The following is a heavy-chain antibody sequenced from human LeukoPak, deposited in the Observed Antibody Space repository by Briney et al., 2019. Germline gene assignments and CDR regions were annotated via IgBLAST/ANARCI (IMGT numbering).Heavy chain of an antibody. CDR1: GFTFSSYW. D-gene: IGHD6-13*01. CDR2: IKQDGSEK. CDR3: AKSLIAAAGTGAFDM. Sequence: PGGSLRLSCAASGFTFSSYWMSWVRQAPGKGLEWVANIKQDGSEKYYVDSVKGRFTISRDNAKNSLYLQMNSLRAEDTAVYYCAKSLIAAAGTGAFDMWGQGTMVTVSS. J-gene: IGHJ3*02. V-gene: IGHV3-7*01.